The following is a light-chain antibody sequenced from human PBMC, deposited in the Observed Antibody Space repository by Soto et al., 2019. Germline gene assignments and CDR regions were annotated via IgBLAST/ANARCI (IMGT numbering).Light chain of an antibody. CDR1: QSVNNNY. CDR2: GTS. V-gene: IGKV3-20*01. Sequence: EIVLTQSPGTLSLSPGERATLSCRASQSVNNNYLAWYQQKPGQALRLLISGTSNRATGIPDRFSGSGSGTDFTLAISRLEPEDFAVYYCQQYGTSPFTFGPGTKVDLK. CDR3: QQYGTSPFT. J-gene: IGKJ3*01.